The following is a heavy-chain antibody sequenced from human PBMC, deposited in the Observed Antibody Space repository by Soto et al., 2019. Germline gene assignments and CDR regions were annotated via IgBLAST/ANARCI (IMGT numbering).Heavy chain of an antibody. CDR1: GGSFSGXY. Sequence: QVQLQQWGAGLXXPSXTLSLTCAVYGGSFSGXYWXXXXQXXXKGLEWIGEINHSGSTNYNPSLKSRVTISVXTSXXXXXXXXXXXXXXXTAVYYCARDHRKQWLVLGDAFDIWGQGTMVTVXS. V-gene: IGHV4-34*01. J-gene: IGHJ3*02. CDR3: ARDHRKQWLVLGDAFDI. CDR2: INHSGST. D-gene: IGHD6-19*01.